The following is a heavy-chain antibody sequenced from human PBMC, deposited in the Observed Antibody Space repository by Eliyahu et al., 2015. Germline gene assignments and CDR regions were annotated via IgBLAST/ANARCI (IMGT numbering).Heavy chain of an antibody. V-gene: IGHV1-8*01. CDR3: TRPRGRPSNYYGMEV. CDR2: MNPDNGNA. Sequence: QVQLVQSGAEVKKPGAXVKVSCKAXGYPFRSYDXSXXRQATGQGLGWMGWMNPDNGNAGYAQNFQGRVTMTRDTSISTAYMELSSLTSEDTAVYYCTRPRGRPSNYYGMEVWGQGTTVTVSS. D-gene: IGHD2-2*01. CDR1: GYPFRSYD. J-gene: IGHJ6*02.